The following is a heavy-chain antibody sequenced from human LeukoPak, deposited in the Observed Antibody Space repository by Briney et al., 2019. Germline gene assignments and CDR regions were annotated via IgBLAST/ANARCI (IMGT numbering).Heavy chain of an antibody. CDR1: GFTFSSYA. CDR3: AKSLWFGELLITYDAFGI. D-gene: IGHD3-10*01. V-gene: IGHV3-23*01. Sequence: GGSLRLSCAASGFTFSSYAMSWVRQAPGKGLEWVSVISGNGGSTNYADSVKGRFTISRDNSKNTLYLQMNSLRAEDTAVYYCAKSLWFGELLITYDAFGIWGQGTMVTVSS. J-gene: IGHJ3*02. CDR2: ISGNGGST.